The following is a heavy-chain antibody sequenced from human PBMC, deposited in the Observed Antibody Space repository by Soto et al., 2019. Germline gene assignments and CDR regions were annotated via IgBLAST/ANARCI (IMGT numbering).Heavy chain of an antibody. D-gene: IGHD3-3*01. Sequence: QVQLVESGGGVVQPGRSLRLSCAASGFTFSSYGMHWVRQAPGKGLEWVAVISYDGSKKYYADSVKGRFTISRDNSKNTLYMHMNRLRAEDTAVYYCAKDVLRFLEWLAFYGMDVWGQGTTVTVSS. CDR1: GFTFSSYG. J-gene: IGHJ6*02. CDR2: ISYDGSKK. V-gene: IGHV3-30*18. CDR3: AKDVLRFLEWLAFYGMDV.